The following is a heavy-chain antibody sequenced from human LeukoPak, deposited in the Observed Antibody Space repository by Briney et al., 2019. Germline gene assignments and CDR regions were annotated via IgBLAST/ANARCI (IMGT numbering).Heavy chain of an antibody. CDR3: ARDLGLLWFGAYYYYMDV. CDR1: GYTFTGYY. CDR2: ISAYNGNT. V-gene: IGHV1-18*04. D-gene: IGHD3-10*01. Sequence: ASVKVSCKASGYTFTGYYMHWVRQAPGQGLEWMGWISAYNGNTNYAQKLQGRVTMTTDTSTSTAYMELRSLRSDDTAVYYCARDLGLLWFGAYYYYMDVWGKGTTVTVSS. J-gene: IGHJ6*03.